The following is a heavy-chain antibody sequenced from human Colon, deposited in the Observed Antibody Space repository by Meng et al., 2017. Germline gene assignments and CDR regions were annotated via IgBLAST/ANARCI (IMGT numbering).Heavy chain of an antibody. V-gene: IGHV3-49*04. Sequence: GESLKISCTASGFTFGNDAVSWVRRAPGKGLEWVGFIRSRAYGGTIEYAASVKGRFTISRDDSKNIAHLQLGSLRTEDTAVYYCARDVADTATHVFYIGMAVWGQGTTVTVSS. D-gene: IGHD5-18*01. CDR3: ARDVADTATHVFYIGMAV. CDR2: IRSRAYGGTI. J-gene: IGHJ6*02. CDR1: GFTFGNDA.